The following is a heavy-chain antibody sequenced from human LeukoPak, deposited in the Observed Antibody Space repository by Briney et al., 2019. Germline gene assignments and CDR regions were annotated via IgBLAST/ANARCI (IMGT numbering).Heavy chain of an antibody. CDR1: GGSISSYY. CDR3: ARHRYDSSGWATDAFDI. V-gene: IGHV4-59*08. J-gene: IGHJ3*02. CDR2: IYYSGST. Sequence: XTXSGGSISSYYWSWIRQPPGKGXEWIGYIYYSGSTNYNPSLKSRVTISVDTSKNQFSLKLSSVTAADTAVYYCARHRYDSSGWATDAFDIWGLGTMVTVSA. D-gene: IGHD3-22*01.